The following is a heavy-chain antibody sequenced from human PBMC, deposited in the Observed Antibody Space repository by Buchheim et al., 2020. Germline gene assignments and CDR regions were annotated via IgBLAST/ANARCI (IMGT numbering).Heavy chain of an antibody. D-gene: IGHD1-26*01. V-gene: IGHV3-21*06. CDR3: ARDSLSVSDRRGGADV. CDR1: GFIFSSYT. J-gene: IGHJ6*02. Sequence: EVQLVESGGGLVKPGGSLRLSCVASGFIFSSYTMNWVRQAPGKGLEWVASISSSTYIYYADSVKGRFTISRDNAKNSLYLQMNSLRADDTAVYYCARDSLSVSDRRGGADVWGQGTT. CDR2: ISSSTYI.